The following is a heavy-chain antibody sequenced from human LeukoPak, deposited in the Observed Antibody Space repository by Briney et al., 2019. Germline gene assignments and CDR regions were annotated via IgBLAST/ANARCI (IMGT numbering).Heavy chain of an antibody. D-gene: IGHD6-13*01. CDR3: AKDSRVTLVLDY. J-gene: IGHJ4*02. V-gene: IGHV3-30*18. Sequence: GGSLRLSCAASGFTFSSYGMHWVRQAPGKGLEWVAVISYDGSNKYYADSVKGRFTISRDNSKNTLYLQMNSLRAEDTAVYYCAKDSRVTLVLDYWGQGTLVTVSS. CDR2: ISYDGSNK. CDR1: GFTFSSYG.